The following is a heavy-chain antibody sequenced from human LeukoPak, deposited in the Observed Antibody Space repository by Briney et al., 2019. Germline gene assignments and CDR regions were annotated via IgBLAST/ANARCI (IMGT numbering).Heavy chain of an antibody. J-gene: IGHJ3*02. CDR3: TTDLAGIWTGYYGDAFDI. CDR1: GFTFSNAW. CDR2: IKTKTDGGTR. Sequence: GGSLRLSCAASGFTFSNAWMSWVRQAPGKGLEWVGRIKTKTDGGTRDNAAPVKGRFTISRDDSKTTLYLQMNSLKIEDTAVYYCTTDLAGIWTGYYGDAFDIWGQGTLVTVSS. V-gene: IGHV3-15*01. D-gene: IGHD3/OR15-3a*01.